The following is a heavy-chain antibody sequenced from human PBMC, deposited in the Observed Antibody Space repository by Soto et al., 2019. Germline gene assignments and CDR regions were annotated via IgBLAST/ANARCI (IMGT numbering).Heavy chain of an antibody. D-gene: IGHD2-2*01. V-gene: IGHV6-1*01. J-gene: IGHJ6*03. CDR3: ARDRYCSRTSCYGVDYYDTDV. Sequence: SQTLSLTCAISGDSVSSNSAAWNWIRQSPSRGLEWLGRTYYRSKWYNDYAVSVKSRITINPDTSKNQFSLQLNSVTPEDTAVYYCARDRYCSRTSCYGVDYYDTDVWGKGTTVTVSS. CDR2: TYYRSKWYN. CDR1: GDSVSSNSAA.